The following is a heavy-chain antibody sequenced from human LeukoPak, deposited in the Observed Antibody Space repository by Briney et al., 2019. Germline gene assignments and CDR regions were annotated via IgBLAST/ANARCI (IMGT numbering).Heavy chain of an antibody. CDR3: ARAHYYYGSGSYGADY. CDR1: GFTFSSYA. J-gene: IGHJ4*02. V-gene: IGHV3-30*01. Sequence: GGSLRLSCAASGFTFSSYAVHWVRQAPGKGLEWVAVISYDGSNKYYADSVKGRFTISRDNSKNTLYLQMNSLRAEDTAVYYCARAHYYYGSGSYGADYWGQGTLVTASS. CDR2: ISYDGSNK. D-gene: IGHD3-10*01.